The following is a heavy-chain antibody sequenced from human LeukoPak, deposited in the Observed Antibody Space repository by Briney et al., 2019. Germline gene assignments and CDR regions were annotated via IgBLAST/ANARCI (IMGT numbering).Heavy chain of an antibody. CDR1: GFTFSSYN. CDR3: ARYSGTYRDY. V-gene: IGHV3-21*01. CDR2: ISSSSTYI. J-gene: IGHJ4*02. D-gene: IGHD1-26*01. Sequence: GGSLRLSCAASGFTFSSYNMNWVRQDPGKGLEWVSSISSSSTYIFYADSVKGRFTISRDNAKNSLYLQMNSLRAEDTAVYYCARYSGTYRDYWGQGTLVTVSS.